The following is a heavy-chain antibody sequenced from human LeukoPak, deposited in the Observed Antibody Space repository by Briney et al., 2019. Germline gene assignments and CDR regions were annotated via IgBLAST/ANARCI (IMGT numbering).Heavy chain of an antibody. CDR2: INHSGST. V-gene: IGHV4-34*01. CDR1: GGSFSGYY. CDR3: ARDAYSSSSWGGYYYYYYMDV. Sequence: SETLSLTCAVYGGSFSGYYWSWIRQPPGKGVEWIGEINHSGSTNYNPSLKSRVTISVDTSKNQFSLQLNSVTPEDTAVYYCARDAYSSSSWGGYYYYYYMDVWGKGTTVTVSS. D-gene: IGHD6-6*01. J-gene: IGHJ6*03.